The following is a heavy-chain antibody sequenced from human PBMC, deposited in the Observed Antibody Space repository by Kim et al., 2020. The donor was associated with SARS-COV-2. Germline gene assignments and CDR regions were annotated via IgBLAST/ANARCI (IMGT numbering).Heavy chain of an antibody. Sequence: GGSLRLSCAASGFTFSSYCMSWVRQAPGKGLEWVAIINQDGSEKYYVNTVKGRFTISRDNAKNSLYLQMNSLRAEDTAVYYCARDHSEYYYYGMDVWGQGTTVTVSS. CDR2: INQDGSEK. CDR1: GFTFSSYC. V-gene: IGHV3-7*03. D-gene: IGHD2-21*01. J-gene: IGHJ6*02. CDR3: ARDHSEYYYYGMDV.